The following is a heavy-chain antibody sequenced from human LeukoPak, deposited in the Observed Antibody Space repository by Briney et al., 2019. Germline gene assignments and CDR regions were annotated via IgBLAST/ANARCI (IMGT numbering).Heavy chain of an antibody. V-gene: IGHV1-3*01. CDR1: GYTFTSYA. CDR2: INAGNGNT. CDR3: ARSFTIFGVVGNWFDP. Sequence: ASVKVSCKASGYTFTSYAMHWVRQAPGQRLEWMGWINAGNGNTKYSQKFQGRVTITRDTSASTAYMELSSLRSEDTAVYYCARSFTIFGVVGNWFDPWGQGTLVTVSS. J-gene: IGHJ5*02. D-gene: IGHD3-3*01.